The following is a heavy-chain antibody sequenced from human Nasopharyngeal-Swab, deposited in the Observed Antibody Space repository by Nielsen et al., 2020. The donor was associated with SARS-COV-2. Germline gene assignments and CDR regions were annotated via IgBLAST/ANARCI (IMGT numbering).Heavy chain of an antibody. CDR2: INPNSGGT. J-gene: IGHJ4*02. CDR3: ARILSGYDRYYFDY. V-gene: IGHV1-2*06. Sequence: WVRQAPGQGLEWMGRINPNSGGTNYAQKFQGRVTMTRDTSISTAYMELSRLRSDDTAVYYCARILSGYDRYYFDYWGQGTLVTSPQ. D-gene: IGHD5-12*01.